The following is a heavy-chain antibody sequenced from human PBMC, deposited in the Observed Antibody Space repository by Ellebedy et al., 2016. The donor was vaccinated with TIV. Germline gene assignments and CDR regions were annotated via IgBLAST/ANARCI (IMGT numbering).Heavy chain of an antibody. CDR3: ARAPGRALTAYYKRDYGMDV. J-gene: IGHJ6*02. D-gene: IGHD3-9*01. V-gene: IGHV4-34*01. CDR1: GGSFSGYY. CDR2: INHSGST. Sequence: MPSETLSLTCAVYGGSFSGYYWSWIRQPPGKGLEWIGEINHSGSTNYNPSLKSRVNIAVDTSKNQFSLNLTSVTAADTAVYYCARAPGRALTAYYKRDYGMDVWGQGTTVIVSS.